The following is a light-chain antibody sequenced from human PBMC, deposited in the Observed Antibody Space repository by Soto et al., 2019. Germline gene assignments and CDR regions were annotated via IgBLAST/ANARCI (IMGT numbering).Light chain of an antibody. V-gene: IGKV1-33*01. Sequence: DLQITQSPSSLSAYARDRVNLTFKSSQDIKYYLNWYQQKAGNPPKLLIYDASSLETGVPSRFSGSGSGTSFTFTISSLQTEDIATYSCKQYYSLLLTFGGWTKVDIK. CDR1: QDIKYY. CDR3: KQYYSLLLT. J-gene: IGKJ4*01. CDR2: DAS.